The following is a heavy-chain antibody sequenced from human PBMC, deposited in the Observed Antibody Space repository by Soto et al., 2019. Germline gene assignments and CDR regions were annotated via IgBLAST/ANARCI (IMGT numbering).Heavy chain of an antibody. D-gene: IGHD3-16*01. Sequence: QVQLQESGPGMVKPSGTLSLTCAVSNGSISNNDWWSWVLQPPGKGLEWIGEINHSGTTNYNPSLKSRVTILVDKSKNQFSLKLTSVTAADTAMYYCARGITFGGVIFDDWGQGTLVTVSS. CDR2: INHSGTT. J-gene: IGHJ4*02. CDR3: ARGITFGGVIFDD. V-gene: IGHV4-4*02. CDR1: NGSISNNDW.